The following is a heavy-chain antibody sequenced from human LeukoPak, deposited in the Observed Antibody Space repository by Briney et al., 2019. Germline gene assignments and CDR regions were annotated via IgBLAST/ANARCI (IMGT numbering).Heavy chain of an antibody. D-gene: IGHD1-26*01. CDR3: ARAPGRNEAFDM. CDR2: ISSDGTAT. CDR1: GFTFRDYW. V-gene: IGHV3-74*01. J-gene: IGHJ3*02. Sequence: PGGSLRLSCAASGFTFRDYWVHWVRQAPGKGLVWVSRISSDGTATNFADSVKGRFTISRDNAKSTLYLQMNSLRGEDTAVYYCARAPGRNEAFDMWGQGTMVTVSS.